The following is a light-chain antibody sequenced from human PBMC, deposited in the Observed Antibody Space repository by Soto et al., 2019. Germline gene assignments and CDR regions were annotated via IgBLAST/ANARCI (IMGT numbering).Light chain of an antibody. J-gene: IGKJ3*01. V-gene: IGKV3-20*01. CDR1: QSVSSNY. CDR3: HQYSSSPFT. CDR2: GAS. Sequence: EIVLTQSPGTLSLSPGDRATLSCRARQSVSSNYLAWSQKKPGQAPRLPIYGASSRATGVPDRFSGSGSGTDFTLTISILEPEDFAVYYCHQYSSSPFTFGPGTTVDIK.